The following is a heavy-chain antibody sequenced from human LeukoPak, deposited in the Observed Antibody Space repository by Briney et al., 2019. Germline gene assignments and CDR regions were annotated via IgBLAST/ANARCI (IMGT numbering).Heavy chain of an antibody. CDR2: IYYSGST. Sequence: PSETLSLTCTVSGGSISSYYWSWIRQPPGKGLEWIGYIYYSGSTNYNPSLKSRVTMSVDTSKNQFSLKLSSVTAADTAVYYCARSIFWSAYPFNSWGQEPWSPSPQ. CDR3: ARSIFWSAYPFNS. CDR1: GGSISSYY. V-gene: IGHV4-59*12. D-gene: IGHD3-3*01. J-gene: IGHJ5*01.